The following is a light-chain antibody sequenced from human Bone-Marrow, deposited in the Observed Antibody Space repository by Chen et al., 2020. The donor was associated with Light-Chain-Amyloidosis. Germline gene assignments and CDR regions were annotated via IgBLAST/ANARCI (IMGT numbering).Light chain of an antibody. V-gene: IGKV1-33*01. CDR3: QQFDNLPLT. Sequence: DIQMTQSPSSLSASVGDRVSITCQASQDISNYLNWYQQKPGKAPKLLIYDASNWETGVPSRFSGSGSGTHFTFTISSLQPEDTATYYCQQFDNLPLTFGGGTRWRS. J-gene: IGKJ4*01. CDR1: QDISNY. CDR2: DAS.